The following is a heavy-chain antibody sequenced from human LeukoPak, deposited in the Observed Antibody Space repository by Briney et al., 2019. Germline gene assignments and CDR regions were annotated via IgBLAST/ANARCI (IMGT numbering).Heavy chain of an antibody. Sequence: GGSLRLSCAASGFTFSRYTVHWVRQAPGKGLEWVAAISSDGSNKYYAGSVKGRFTISRDNSKNTLYLQMNTLRAEDTAVYYCANDYRSGSFHDFWGQGALVTVSS. V-gene: IGHV3-30-3*02. J-gene: IGHJ4*02. CDR1: GFTFSRYT. CDR3: ANDYRSGSFHDF. CDR2: ISSDGSNK. D-gene: IGHD3-10*01.